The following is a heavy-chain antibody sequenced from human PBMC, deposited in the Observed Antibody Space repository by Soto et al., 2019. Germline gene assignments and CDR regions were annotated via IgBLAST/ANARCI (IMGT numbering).Heavy chain of an antibody. CDR2: ISYDGSNK. J-gene: IGHJ4*02. Sequence: QVQLVESGGGVVQPGRSLRLSCAASGFTFSSYGMHWVRQAPGKGLEWVAVISYDGSNKYYADSVKGRFTISRDNSKXXRXXQMNSLRAEETAVYYGAKDRDYYGSGSYAKGGFDYWGQGTLVTVSS. D-gene: IGHD3-10*01. CDR3: AKDRDYYGSGSYAKGGFDY. V-gene: IGHV3-30*18. CDR1: GFTFSSYG.